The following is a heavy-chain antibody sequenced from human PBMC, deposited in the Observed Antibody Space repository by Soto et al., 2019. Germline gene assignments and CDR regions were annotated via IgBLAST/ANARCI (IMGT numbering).Heavy chain of an antibody. CDR1: GFTFSHAW. CDR3: TTGLLGS. D-gene: IGHD1-26*01. J-gene: IGHJ4*02. CDR2: IKSKVDGGTT. V-gene: IGHV3-15*01. Sequence: EVQLVESGGGLVKPGGSLRLSCAASGFTFSHAWMTWVRQAPGKGLEWVGRIKSKVDGGTTDYAAPVKGRFTISRDDSKNTLYLQMNSRKTEGTAVYYCTTGLLGSWGQGTLVTVSS.